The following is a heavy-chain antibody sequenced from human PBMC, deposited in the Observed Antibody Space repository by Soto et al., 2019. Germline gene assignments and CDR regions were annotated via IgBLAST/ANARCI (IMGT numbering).Heavy chain of an antibody. J-gene: IGHJ4*02. D-gene: IGHD3-3*01. Sequence: SETLSLTCAVSVYSVTSNFCCICVRQPPGKGLEWIGEAYHNGLTNYNPSLKCRVTMSVDTSKNEFSLKLNSLSAADTAIYYCARDAEVKGEYERFEFWGRGILVNVSS. CDR1: VYSVTSNFC. V-gene: IGHV4-4*02. CDR3: ARDAEVKGEYERFEF. CDR2: AYHNGLT.